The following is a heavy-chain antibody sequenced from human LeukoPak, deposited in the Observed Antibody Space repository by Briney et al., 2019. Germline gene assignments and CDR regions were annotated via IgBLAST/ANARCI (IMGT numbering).Heavy chain of an antibody. J-gene: IGHJ1*01. CDR2: ISSSGSYI. CDR1: VFTFNIYS. V-gene: IGHV3-21*01. Sequence: GVSLTLPCTASVFTFNIYSKNWVRHAPGEGLEWLLSISSSGSYISYADSVKGRFTISRDNAKNSLYLQMNSLRAEDTAVYYCAQQREVVTKYFQHWGQGTLVTVSS. D-gene: IGHD3-22*01. CDR3: AQQREVVTKYFQH.